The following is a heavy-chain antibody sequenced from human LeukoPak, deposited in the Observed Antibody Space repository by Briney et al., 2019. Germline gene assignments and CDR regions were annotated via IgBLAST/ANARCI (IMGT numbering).Heavy chain of an antibody. Sequence: SETLSLICTVSGGSIRSYYWSWIRQPPGKGLEWIGYIYYSGSTNYNPSLKSRVTISVDTSKNQFSLKLSSVTAADTAVYYCARGPPRGSGWYFTHVDYWGQGTLVTVSS. D-gene: IGHD6-19*01. CDR2: IYYSGST. J-gene: IGHJ4*02. CDR3: ARGPPRGSGWYFTHVDY. CDR1: GGSIRSYY. V-gene: IGHV4-59*01.